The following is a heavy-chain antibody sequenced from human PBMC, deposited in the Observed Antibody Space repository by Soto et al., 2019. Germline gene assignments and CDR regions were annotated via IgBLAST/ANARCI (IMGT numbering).Heavy chain of an antibody. CDR3: IVLEPASNYYYGMDV. D-gene: IGHD2-2*01. Sequence: QVQLQQWGVGLLKPSETLSLTCAVYSGSFSGYYWSWIRQPPGKGLEWIGEINHSRSTNYNPSLNSRVTISVATSKNQFSLKLSSVTDADTAVPRDIVLEPASNYYYGMDVWGQGTTVTVSS. CDR2: INHSRST. V-gene: IGHV4-34*01. J-gene: IGHJ6*02. CDR1: SGSFSGYY.